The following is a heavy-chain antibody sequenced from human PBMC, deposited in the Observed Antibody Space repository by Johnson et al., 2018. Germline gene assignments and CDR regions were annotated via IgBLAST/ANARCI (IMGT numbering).Heavy chain of an antibody. D-gene: IGHD3-10*01. CDR1: GFPFDDYA. J-gene: IGHJ6*03. Sequence: EVQLLESGGGLVQPGRSLRLSFAASGFPFDDYAMHWVRQPPGKGLEWVSGLSWNSGSIGYAASVKGRFTISRDNAKNSLYLQMNSLRAEDTAWYYCAKEGWFGGNYYYYYMDVWGKGTTVTVSS. CDR2: LSWNSGSI. CDR3: AKEGWFGGNYYYYYMDV. V-gene: IGHV3-9*01.